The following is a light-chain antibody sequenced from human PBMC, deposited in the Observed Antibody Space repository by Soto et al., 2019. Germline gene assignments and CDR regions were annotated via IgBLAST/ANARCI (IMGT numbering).Light chain of an antibody. CDR2: AAS. CDR3: QQSYITPWT. V-gene: IGKV1-39*01. CDR1: QGIRSY. Sequence: DIQLTQSPSFLSASVGDRVTITCRASQGIRSYLNWYQQKPGKAPKLLIYAASFLHSGVPSRFSGSGSGTDFTLTVSSLQPEDFATYYCQQSYITPWTFGQGTKVDI. J-gene: IGKJ1*01.